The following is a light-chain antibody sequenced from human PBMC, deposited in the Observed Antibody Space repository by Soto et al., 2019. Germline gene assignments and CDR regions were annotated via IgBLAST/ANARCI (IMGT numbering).Light chain of an antibody. Sequence: DIQMTQSPSSLSASVGDRITITCRASQSISRYLNWYQHKPGKAPKLLINAASSLERGVPSRFSGGGSGTDFTLNISSLQPGDFATYYCQQNYRATPWTFGQGTKVEVK. CDR2: AAS. J-gene: IGKJ1*01. CDR3: QQNYRATPWT. CDR1: QSISRY. V-gene: IGKV1-39*01.